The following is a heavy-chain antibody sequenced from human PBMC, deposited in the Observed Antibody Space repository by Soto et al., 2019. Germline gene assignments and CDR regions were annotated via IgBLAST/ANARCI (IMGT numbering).Heavy chain of an antibody. Sequence: EVQLVESGGGLVKPGGPLSLSCAASGFTFRSYRMNWVRQAPGKGLEWASSISSSSSYIYYEDSVKGRFTISRDNAKNSRYLQMNSLRAEDTAVYYWAREVDYGSGSYPEWGQGTLVTVSS. J-gene: IGHJ4*02. V-gene: IGHV3-21*01. CDR2: ISSSSSYI. D-gene: IGHD3-10*01. CDR3: AREVDYGSGSYPE. CDR1: GFTFRSYR.